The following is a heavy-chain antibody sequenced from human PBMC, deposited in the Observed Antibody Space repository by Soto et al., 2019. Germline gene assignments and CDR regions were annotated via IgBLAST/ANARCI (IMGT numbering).Heavy chain of an antibody. D-gene: IGHD2-2*03. CDR3: ARHLFRLDRHRLAFDI. Sequence: VPLVESGGGLVRPGGSLRLSCAASGFTFSSYWMSWVRQAPGKGLEWVANVKQDGSENFYVDSVTGRFTASTGNAKNSLYLQMNSRRAGDTAVYYWARHLFRLDRHRLAFDIWGQGTWVSV. CDR1: GFTFSSYW. V-gene: IGHV3-7*01. J-gene: IGHJ3*02. CDR2: VKQDGSEN.